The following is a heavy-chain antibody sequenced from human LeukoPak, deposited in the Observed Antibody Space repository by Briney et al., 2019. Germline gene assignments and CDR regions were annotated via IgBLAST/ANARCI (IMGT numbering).Heavy chain of an antibody. V-gene: IGHV1-2*02. J-gene: IGHJ6*03. D-gene: IGHD6-13*01. CDR2: INPNSGGT. CDR1: GYTLTGYF. CDR3: ARAGYSSSSHYYYMDV. Sequence: ASVKVSCKASGYTLTGYFMHWVRQAPGQGLEWMGWINPNSGGTNYAQKFQDRVTKTRDTSISTAYMELSRLRSDDTAVYYCARAGYSSSSHYYYMDVWGRGTTVTVSS.